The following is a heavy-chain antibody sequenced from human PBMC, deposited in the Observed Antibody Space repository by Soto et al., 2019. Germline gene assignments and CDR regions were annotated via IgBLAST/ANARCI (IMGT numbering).Heavy chain of an antibody. D-gene: IGHD3-10*01. V-gene: IGHV4-39*01. J-gene: IGHJ4*02. CDR1: GGSISSSSYY. CDR2: IYYSGST. CDR3: ARLWFGNSPGY. Sequence: QLQLQESGPGLVKPSETLSLTCTVSGGSISSSSYYWGWLRQPPGKGLAWIGSIYYSGSTYYNPSLKSRVTISVDTSKNQFSLKLSSVTAADTAVYYCARLWFGNSPGYWGQGTLFTVSS.